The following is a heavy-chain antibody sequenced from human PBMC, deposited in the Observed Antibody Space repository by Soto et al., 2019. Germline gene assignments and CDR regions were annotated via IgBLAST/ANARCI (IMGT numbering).Heavy chain of an antibody. Sequence: PSETLSLTCTVSGDSINSGAYYWTWIRQLPGKGLEWIGCIYTDGGTDYGPSLKNRVTMSMDTSKNHFSLRLTSMTAADTATYFCARGLTEWSNDYWGHGTLVTVSS. CDR2: IYTDGGT. D-gene: IGHD3-3*01. V-gene: IGHV4-31*03. CDR1: GDSINSGAYY. CDR3: ARGLTEWSNDY. J-gene: IGHJ4*01.